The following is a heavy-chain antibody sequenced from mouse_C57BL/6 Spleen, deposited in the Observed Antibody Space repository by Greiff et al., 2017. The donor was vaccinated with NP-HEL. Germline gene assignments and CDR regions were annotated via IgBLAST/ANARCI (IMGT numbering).Heavy chain of an antibody. CDR2: IYPGDGDT. CDR3: ARYSSGYYCDY. J-gene: IGHJ2*01. V-gene: IGHV1-82*01. CDR1: GYAFSSSW. Sequence: QVQLQQSGPELVKPGASVKISCKASGYAFSSSWMNWVKQRPGKGLEWIGRIYPGDGDTNYNGKFKGKATLTADKSSSTAYMQLSSLTSEDSAVYFCARYSSGYYCDYWGQGTTLTVSS. D-gene: IGHD3-2*02.